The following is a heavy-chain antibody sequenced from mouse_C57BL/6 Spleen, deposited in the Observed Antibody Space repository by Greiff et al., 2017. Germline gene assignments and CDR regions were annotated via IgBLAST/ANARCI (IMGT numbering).Heavy chain of an antibody. CDR2: IDPSDSET. CDR1: GYTFTSYW. Sequence: QVQLKQPGAELVRPGSSVKLSCKASGYTFTSYWMHWVKQRPIQGLEWIGNIDPSDSETHYNQKFKDKATLTVDKSSSTAYMQLSSLTSEDSAVYYCARDDYDGYAMDYWGQGTSVTVSS. CDR3: ARDDYDGYAMDY. J-gene: IGHJ4*01. V-gene: IGHV1-52*01. D-gene: IGHD2-4*01.